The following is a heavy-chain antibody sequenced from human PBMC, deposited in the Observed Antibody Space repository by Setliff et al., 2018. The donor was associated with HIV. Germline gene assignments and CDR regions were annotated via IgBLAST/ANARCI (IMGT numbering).Heavy chain of an antibody. CDR1: GGTFSSYG. CDR2: ITPISGTA. J-gene: IGHJ4*02. Sequence: SVKVSCKASGGTFSSYGISWVRQAPGQGLEWMGGITPISGTANYAQKFQGRVTIAADEFTSTAYMELSSLRSDDTAVYYCAREWRTAMVKYYFDYWGQGTLVTVSS. CDR3: AREWRTAMVKYYFDY. V-gene: IGHV1-69*13. D-gene: IGHD5-18*01.